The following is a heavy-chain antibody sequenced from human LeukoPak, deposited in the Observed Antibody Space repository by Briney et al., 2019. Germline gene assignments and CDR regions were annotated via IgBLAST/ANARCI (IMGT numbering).Heavy chain of an antibody. V-gene: IGHV3-30-3*01. CDR3: AFSSGWTFDC. Sequence: PGRSLRLSCAASGFTFSSYAMHWVRQAPGKGLEWVAVISYDGSNKYYADSVKGRFTISRDNSKNTLYLQMNSLRAEDTAVYYCAFSSGWTFDCWGQGTLVTVSS. J-gene: IGHJ4*02. CDR1: GFTFSSYA. D-gene: IGHD6-19*01. CDR2: ISYDGSNK.